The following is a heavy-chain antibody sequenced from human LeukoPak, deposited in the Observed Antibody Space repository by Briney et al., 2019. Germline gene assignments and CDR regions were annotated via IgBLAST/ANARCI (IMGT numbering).Heavy chain of an antibody. Sequence: GGTLRLSCAASGFTFSSYGMSWVRQAPGKGLEWVSAISGSGGSTYYADSVKGRFTISRDNFKNTVSLQLNGLGTEDAGVYYCARDPAATVIGYMDVWGKGTTVTISS. CDR3: ARDPAATVIGYMDV. V-gene: IGHV3-23*01. D-gene: IGHD4-17*01. J-gene: IGHJ6*03. CDR1: GFTFSSYG. CDR2: ISGSGGST.